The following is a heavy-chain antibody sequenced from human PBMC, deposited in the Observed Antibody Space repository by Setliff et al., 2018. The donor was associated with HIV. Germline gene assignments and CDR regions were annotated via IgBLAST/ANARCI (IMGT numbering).Heavy chain of an antibody. Sequence: PGGSLRLSCAASGFSVSSPYMSWVRQAPGKGLEWVANINQDASKKYYVDSVKGRFTISRDNAKNSLSLEMNSLRADDTAVYYCARDFCGSSCSSGCGYFDHWSQGTLVTVSS. CDR1: GFSVSSPY. J-gene: IGHJ4*02. CDR2: INQDASKK. CDR3: ARDFCGSSCSSGCGYFDH. D-gene: IGHD2-15*01. V-gene: IGHV3-7*01.